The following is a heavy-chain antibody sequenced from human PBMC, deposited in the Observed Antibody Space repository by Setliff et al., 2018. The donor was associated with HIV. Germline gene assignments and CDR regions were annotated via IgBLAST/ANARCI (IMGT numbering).Heavy chain of an antibody. CDR1: GGSITSGSYY. CDR3: ARVPTSSWYVTTQRTKEYFYH. J-gene: IGHJ1*01. CDR2: IYTSGST. Sequence: SETLSLTCTVSGGSITSGSYYWSWIRQPAGKGLEWIGHIYTSGSTNYNPSLKSRVIMSVDTSKKQFYLKLSSVTAADTAVYYCARVPTSSWYVTTQRTKEYFYHWGQGTLVTVSS. V-gene: IGHV4-61*09. D-gene: IGHD6-13*01.